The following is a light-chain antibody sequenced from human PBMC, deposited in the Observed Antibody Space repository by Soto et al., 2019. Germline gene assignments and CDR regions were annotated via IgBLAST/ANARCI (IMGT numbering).Light chain of an antibody. J-gene: IGKJ1*01. V-gene: IGKV3-15*01. CDR2: GAS. CDR1: QSVSSN. Sequence: EIVMTQSPATLSVSPGERATLSCRAGQSVSSNLAWYQQKPGQAPRLLIYGASTRATGIPARFSGSGSGTEFTLTISSLQSEDFAVYYCQQYNNWPGFGQGTKVEIK. CDR3: QQYNNWPG.